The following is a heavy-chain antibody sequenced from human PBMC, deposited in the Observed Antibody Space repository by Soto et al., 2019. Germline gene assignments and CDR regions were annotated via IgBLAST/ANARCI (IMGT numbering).Heavy chain of an antibody. D-gene: IGHD2-2*01. CDR1: GDSISSGAW. CDR2: IYHSGNT. V-gene: IGHV4-4*02. CDR3: ARDSRTGCGSTDCYMS. J-gene: IGHJ5*02. Sequence: QVQLQESGPGLVKASETLSLTCAVSGDSISSGAWWSWVRQSPGKGLQWIGEIYHSGNTRNNPSLKGRVTMSVDKSNNQFSLNLMSVTAADTATYYCARDSRTGCGSTDCYMSWGRGILVTVSS.